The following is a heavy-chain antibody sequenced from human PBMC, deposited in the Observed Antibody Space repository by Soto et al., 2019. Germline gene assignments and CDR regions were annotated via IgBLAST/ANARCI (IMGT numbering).Heavy chain of an antibody. Sequence: GGSLRLSCAASGSTFDNYAMNWVRQAPGKGLEWVTGISWNSDTIGYADSVKGRFTISRDNAKNSLYLQMNSLRAEDTAFYYCARDVWSRASGPPDSWGQGTLVTVSS. D-gene: IGHD3-10*01. J-gene: IGHJ4*02. V-gene: IGHV3-9*01. CDR3: ARDVWSRASGPPDS. CDR2: ISWNSDTI. CDR1: GSTFDNYA.